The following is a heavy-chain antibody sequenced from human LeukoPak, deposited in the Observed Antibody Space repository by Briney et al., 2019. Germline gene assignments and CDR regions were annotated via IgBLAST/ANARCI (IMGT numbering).Heavy chain of an antibody. Sequence: GGSLRLSCAASGFTFSSYAMNWVRQAPGKGLEWVSGIVGSGDTTYYADSVKGRFTISRDNSKNTVYLQMNRLRAEDTAVYFCAKGLALAAHDGFDMWGQGTMVTVSS. CDR3: AKGLALAAHDGFDM. D-gene: IGHD6-19*01. V-gene: IGHV3-23*01. CDR1: GFTFSSYA. J-gene: IGHJ3*02. CDR2: IVGSGDTT.